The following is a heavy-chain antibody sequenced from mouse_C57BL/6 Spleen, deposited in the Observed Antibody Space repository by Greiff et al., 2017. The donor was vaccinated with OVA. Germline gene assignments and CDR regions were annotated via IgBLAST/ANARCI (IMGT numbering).Heavy chain of an antibody. J-gene: IGHJ4*01. CDR3: ARYDLYYAMDY. CDR2: IRNKANGYTT. V-gene: IGHV7-3*01. CDR1: GFTFTDYY. Sequence: EVKLVESGGGLVQPGGSLSLSCAASGFTFTDYYMSWVRQPPGKALEWLGCIRNKANGYTTAYSASVKVLFTISRDNSQSILYLQMNALRAEDSATYYCARYDLYYAMDYWGQGTSVTVSS.